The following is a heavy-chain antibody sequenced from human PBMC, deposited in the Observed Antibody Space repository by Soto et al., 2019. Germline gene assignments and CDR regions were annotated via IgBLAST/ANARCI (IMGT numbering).Heavy chain of an antibody. J-gene: IGHJ4*02. CDR3: ARDSGSAYLDR. CDR1: GYTFSSYR. Sequence: QVQLVQSGAEVKKPGASVKVSCKASGYTFSSYRFSWVRQAPGQGLEWMGWISTHNGNTNYAQKVQGRVTMTTDTSTSTAYMDLRSLRFDDTAVYYCARDSGSAYLDRWGQGTLVNVSS. CDR2: ISTHNGNT. V-gene: IGHV1-18*01. D-gene: IGHD3-22*01.